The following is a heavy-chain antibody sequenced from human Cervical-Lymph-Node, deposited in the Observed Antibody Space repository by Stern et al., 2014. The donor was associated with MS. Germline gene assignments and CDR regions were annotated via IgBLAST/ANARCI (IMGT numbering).Heavy chain of an antibody. CDR1: GFSLTTLGVG. D-gene: IGHD3-10*01. Sequence: QVTLRESGPTLVKPTQTLTLTCSFSGFSLTTLGVGVGWIRQPPGKAPEWLALSYCDYEKCYSSAMRSSLSSTKDFPKNQVVLTMTNVDPVDTATYYCAHSLISLGRAVPFDFWGHGTLVPVSS. V-gene: IGHV2-5*02. J-gene: IGHJ4*01. CDR3: AHSLISLGRAVPFDF. CDR2: SYCDYEK.